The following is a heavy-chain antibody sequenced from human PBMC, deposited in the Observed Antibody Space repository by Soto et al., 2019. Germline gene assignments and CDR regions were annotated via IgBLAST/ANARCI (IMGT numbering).Heavy chain of an antibody. V-gene: IGHV4-4*07. CDR1: GGSIRSFY. D-gene: IGHD2-21*02. J-gene: IGHJ4*02. Sequence: QVLLQEPGPRLVKPSETLSLTCTVAGGSIRSFYWSWVQQPAGEGLEWIGRINSSGATDYNPSLRSRVTMSVDTSTDQVSLRLASVTAADTAVYFCAKGPFCGDDCYFGVWGQGTEVTVSS. CDR2: INSSGAT. CDR3: AKGPFCGDDCYFGV.